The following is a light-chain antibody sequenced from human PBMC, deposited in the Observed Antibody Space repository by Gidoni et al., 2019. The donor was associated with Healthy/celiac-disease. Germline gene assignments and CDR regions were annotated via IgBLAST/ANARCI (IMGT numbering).Light chain of an antibody. J-gene: IGKJ2*01. Sequence: DPVTITCRASQSISSYLNWYQQKPGKAPKLLIYAASSLQSGVPSRFSGSGSGTDFTLTINSLQPEDFATYYCQQSYSTLPYTFGQGTKLEIK. V-gene: IGKV1-39*01. CDR2: AAS. CDR3: QQSYSTLPYT. CDR1: QSISSY.